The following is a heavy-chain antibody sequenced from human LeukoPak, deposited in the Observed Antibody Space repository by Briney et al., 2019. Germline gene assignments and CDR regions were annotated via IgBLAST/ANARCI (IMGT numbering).Heavy chain of an antibody. CDR3: ARRGGAVARGAFDI. Sequence: GGSLRLSCAASGFTFSSYSMNWVRQAPGKGLEWVSSISSSSTYIYYADSVKGRFTISRDNAKNSLYLQMNSLRAEDTALYYCARRGGAVARGAFDIWGQGTMVTVSS. CDR1: GFTFSSYS. D-gene: IGHD6-19*01. V-gene: IGHV3-21*04. J-gene: IGHJ3*02. CDR2: ISSSSTYI.